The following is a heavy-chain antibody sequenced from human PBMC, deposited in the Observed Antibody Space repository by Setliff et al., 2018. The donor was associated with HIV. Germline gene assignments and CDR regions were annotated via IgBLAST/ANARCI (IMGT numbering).Heavy chain of an antibody. V-gene: IGHV1-8*02. CDR3: AKSTGTSHASFSFEI. D-gene: IGHD3-3*01. Sequence: GSVKVSCKASGYTFTSYGISWVRQAPGQGLEWMGWINPNSDNTAYAQKFQGRLTMTRNTSTGTVYMELSSLRSEDTAVYYCAKSTGTSHASFSFEIWGQGTMVTVSS. J-gene: IGHJ3*02. CDR2: INPNSDNT. CDR1: GYTFTSYG.